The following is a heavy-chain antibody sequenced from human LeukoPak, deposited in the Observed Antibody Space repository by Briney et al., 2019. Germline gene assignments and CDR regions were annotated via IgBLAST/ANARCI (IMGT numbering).Heavy chain of an antibody. D-gene: IGHD1/OR15-1a*01. CDR2: IIPIFGTA. J-gene: IGHJ6*04. CDR3: ARGVENNYYGMDV. CDR1: GGTFSSYA. V-gene: IGHV1-69*13. Sequence: ASVKASRKASGGTFSSYAIRRVRHAPGQGLECMGGIIPIFGTANYPQQFQGRVTITADESTSTAYMELSSLRSEDTAVYYCARGVENNYYGMDVWGKRTTVTVSS.